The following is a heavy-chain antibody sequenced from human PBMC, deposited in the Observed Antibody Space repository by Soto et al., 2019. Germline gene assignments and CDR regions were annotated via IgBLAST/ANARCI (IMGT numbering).Heavy chain of an antibody. D-gene: IGHD6-25*01. J-gene: IGHJ6*03. V-gene: IGHV3-23*01. CDR1: GFTFDNYA. CDR3: VKGAAPTYYYYMDV. Sequence: EVQLLESGGGLVQPGGSLRLSCFASGFTFDNYAMSWVRQAPGKGLEWVSTIRGSGDVTYSADSVKGRFTVSRDNSKNTLYLQMISLRAEDTAVYYCVKGAAPTYYYYMDVWGKGTTVTVSS. CDR2: IRGSGDVT.